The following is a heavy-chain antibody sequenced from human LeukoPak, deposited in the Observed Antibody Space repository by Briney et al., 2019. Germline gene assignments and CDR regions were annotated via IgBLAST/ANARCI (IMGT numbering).Heavy chain of an antibody. CDR2: ISGSGGST. CDR3: AKVTYDYVWGSYES. V-gene: IGHV3-23*01. J-gene: IGHJ4*02. Sequence: GGSLRLSCAASGFTFNNFAMNWVRQAPGKRPEWVSAISGSGGSTYYADSVKGRFTISRDNSKNTLYLQMNSLRAEDTAVYYCAKVTYDYVWGSYESWGQGALVTVSS. CDR1: GFTFNNFA. D-gene: IGHD3-16*01.